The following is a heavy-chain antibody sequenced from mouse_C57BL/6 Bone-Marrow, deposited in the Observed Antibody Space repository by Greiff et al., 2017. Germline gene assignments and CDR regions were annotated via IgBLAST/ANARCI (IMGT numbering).Heavy chain of an antibody. D-gene: IGHD1-1*01. V-gene: IGHV1-53*01. J-gene: IGHJ1*03. CDR3: ARDEYYGSSPYWYFDV. Sequence: QVQLQQPGTELVKPGASVKLSCKASGYTFTSYWMHWVKQRPGQGLEWIGNINPSNGGTNYNEKFKSKATLTVDKSSSTAYMQLSSLTSEDSAVYYCARDEYYGSSPYWYFDVWGTGTTVTVSS. CDR1: GYTFTSYW. CDR2: INPSNGGT.